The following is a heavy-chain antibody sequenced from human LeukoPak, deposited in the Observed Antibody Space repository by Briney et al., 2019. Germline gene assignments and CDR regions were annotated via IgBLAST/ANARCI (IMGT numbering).Heavy chain of an antibody. Sequence: PGGSLRLSCAASGFTVSSNYMSWVRQAPGKGLEWVSVISSGGSTYYADSVKGRFTISRDNSKNTLYLQMNSLRAEDTAAYYCARDRMGTYGMDVWGQGTTVTVSS. CDR1: GFTVSSNY. CDR3: ARDRMGTYGMDV. J-gene: IGHJ6*02. V-gene: IGHV3-66*01. CDR2: ISSGGST. D-gene: IGHD7-27*01.